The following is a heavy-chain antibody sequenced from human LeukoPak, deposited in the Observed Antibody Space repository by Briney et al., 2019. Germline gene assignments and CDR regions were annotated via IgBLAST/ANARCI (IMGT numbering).Heavy chain of an antibody. J-gene: IGHJ5*02. V-gene: IGHV4-31*03. Sequence: SETLSLTCTVSGGSINTDNYYWSWIRQSPVKGLEWIGYIHHTGTTYYNPSLRSRVSISVFTSNNQFSLTLISVTAADTAVYYCARNLVPYFGEFDPWGRGTLVTVSS. CDR1: GGSINTDNYY. D-gene: IGHD2-2*01. CDR2: IHHTGTT. CDR3: ARNLVPYFGEFDP.